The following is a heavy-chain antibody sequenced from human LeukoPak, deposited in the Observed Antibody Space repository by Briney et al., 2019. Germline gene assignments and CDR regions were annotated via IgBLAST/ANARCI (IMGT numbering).Heavy chain of an antibody. CDR3: AREAFTTVTTATDAFDF. V-gene: IGHV3-30*02. J-gene: IGHJ3*01. CDR1: GFTFSSYG. CDR2: IRYDGSNK. D-gene: IGHD4-17*01. Sequence: PGGSLRLSCAASGFTFSSYGMHWVRQAPGKGLEWVAFIRYDGSNKYYADSVKGRFTISRDNSKNTLYLQMNSLRAEDTAVYYCAREAFTTVTTATDAFDFWGQGTMVTVSS.